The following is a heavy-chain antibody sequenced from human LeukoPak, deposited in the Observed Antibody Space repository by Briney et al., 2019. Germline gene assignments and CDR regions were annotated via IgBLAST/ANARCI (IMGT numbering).Heavy chain of an antibody. V-gene: IGHV3-15*01. J-gene: IGHJ4*02. CDR2: IKSKTDGGTT. CDR1: GFTFSNAW. Sequence: GGSLRLSCAASGFTFSNAWMSWVRQAPGKGLEWVGRIKSKTDGGTTDYAAPVKGRFTISRDESKNTLYLQMNSLKTEDTAVYYCATEGSSYGHSFDYWGQGTLVTVSS. D-gene: IGHD5-18*01. CDR3: ATEGSSYGHSFDY.